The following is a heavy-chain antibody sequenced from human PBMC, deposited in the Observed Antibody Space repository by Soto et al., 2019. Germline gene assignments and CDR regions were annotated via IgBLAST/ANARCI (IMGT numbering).Heavy chain of an antibody. J-gene: IGHJ5*02. CDR2: MNPNSGNT. CDR1: GYTFTSYD. CDR3: ARGDRVTVAAGDH. Sequence: ASVKVSCKASGYTFTSYDINWVLQATGPGLEWMGWMNPNSGNTGNAQKFQGRATMTRDSSTSTAYMEPSSLRSEDKAVYYCARGDRVTVAAGDHWGQGTLVTVSS. V-gene: IGHV1-8*01. D-gene: IGHD3-10*01.